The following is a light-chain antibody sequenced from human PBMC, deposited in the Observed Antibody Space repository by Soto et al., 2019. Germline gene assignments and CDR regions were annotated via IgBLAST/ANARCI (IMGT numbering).Light chain of an antibody. Sequence: DIQMTQSPSTLSASVGDRVTITCRASQSISSWLAWYQQKPGKPPKLLIYDASSLESGVPSRFSGSGSGTEFTLTISSLQPNDFATYYCHQYNSYSPWMFGQGTKVEIK. V-gene: IGKV1-5*01. CDR3: HQYNSYSPWM. J-gene: IGKJ1*01. CDR1: QSISSW. CDR2: DAS.